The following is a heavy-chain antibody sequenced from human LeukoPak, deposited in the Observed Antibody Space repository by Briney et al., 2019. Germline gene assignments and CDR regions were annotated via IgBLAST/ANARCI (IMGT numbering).Heavy chain of an antibody. CDR2: MYLSGTT. J-gene: IGHJ4*02. V-gene: IGHV4-4*02. D-gene: IGHD3-22*01. CDR1: GDSINSLDL. Sequence: SGTLSLTCTVSGDSINSLDLWSWVRQPPGKGLEWSGEMYLSGTTHSNPSVKSRVTISIDKSKNQFFLNLSSVTAADTAVYYCAGLVGRYSSGLYYYYFDYWGQGTLVTVSS. CDR3: AGLVGRYSSGLYYYYFDY.